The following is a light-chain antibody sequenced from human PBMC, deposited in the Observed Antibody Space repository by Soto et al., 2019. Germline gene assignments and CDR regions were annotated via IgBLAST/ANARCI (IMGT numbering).Light chain of an antibody. J-gene: IGLJ2*01. Sequence: QSVLTQRPSVSGAPGQRVTISCTGSSSNIGAGYDVHWYQQLPGTAPKLLIYGNSNRPSGVPDRFSGSKSGTSASLAITGLQAEDEADYYCQSYDSSLSGPVVFGGGTKVTVL. CDR3: QSYDSSLSGPVV. CDR1: SSNIGAGYD. V-gene: IGLV1-40*01. CDR2: GNS.